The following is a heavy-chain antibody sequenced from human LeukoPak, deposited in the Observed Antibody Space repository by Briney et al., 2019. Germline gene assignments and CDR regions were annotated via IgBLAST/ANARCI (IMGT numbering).Heavy chain of an antibody. J-gene: IGHJ5*02. CDR1: GDSDSSNSYY. D-gene: IGHD1-14*01. V-gene: IGHV4-39*01. Sequence: PSETLSLTCTVSGDSDSSNSYYWGRFRQPPGIALEWIGSANYSRSNFYNPSMESRVTISVDTAKNQFSLKLRSVTSADTAVYYCARRREYHTLDLWGQGTLVTVSS. CDR3: ARRREYHTLDL. CDR2: ANYSRSN.